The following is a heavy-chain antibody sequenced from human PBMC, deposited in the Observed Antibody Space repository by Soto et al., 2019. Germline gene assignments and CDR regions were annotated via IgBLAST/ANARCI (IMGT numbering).Heavy chain of an antibody. J-gene: IGHJ4*02. CDR3: ARAPYCSVCSCYGELYFGY. Sequence: QVQLVQSGAEVKKPGASVKVSCKASGYTFTSYGISWVRQSPGQGLEWMGWISAYNGNTNYAQKLQGRVTMTTDTSTSTAYMELRSLRSDDTAVYYCARAPYCSVCSCYGELYFGYWGQGTLVTVSS. CDR2: ISAYNGNT. V-gene: IGHV1-18*01. D-gene: IGHD2-15*01. CDR1: GYTFTSYG.